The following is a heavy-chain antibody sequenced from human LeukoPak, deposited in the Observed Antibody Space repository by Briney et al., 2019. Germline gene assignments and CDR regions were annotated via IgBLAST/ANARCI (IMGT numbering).Heavy chain of an antibody. D-gene: IGHD6-13*01. CDR1: GGSISSGSYY. CDR2: IYASGST. Sequence: SQTLSLTCTVSGGSISSGSYYWSWIRQPAGKGLEWIGRIYASGSTDYNPSLKSRVIISLDTSKNQFSLKLNSVTAADTAVYYCARYAADGRTLEYWGQGTLVTVSP. CDR3: ARYAADGRTLEY. J-gene: IGHJ4*02. V-gene: IGHV4-61*02.